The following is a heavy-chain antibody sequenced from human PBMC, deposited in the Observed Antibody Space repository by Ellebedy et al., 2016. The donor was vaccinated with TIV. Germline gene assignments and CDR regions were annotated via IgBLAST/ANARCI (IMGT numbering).Heavy chain of an antibody. Sequence: GESLKISCAVSGFTFSSYAMSWVRQPPGKGLEWVSAISGSGGGTYYADSVKGRFTISRDNSENTLYLQMSSLRAEDTAVFYCANYDVDHLDSWGQGTLVTVSS. J-gene: IGHJ4*02. CDR3: ANYDVDHLDS. CDR2: ISGSGGGT. D-gene: IGHD3-22*01. V-gene: IGHV3-23*01. CDR1: GFTFSSYA.